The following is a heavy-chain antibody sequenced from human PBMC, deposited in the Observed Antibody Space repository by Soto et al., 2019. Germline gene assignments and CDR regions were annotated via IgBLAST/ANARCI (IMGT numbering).Heavy chain of an antibody. CDR1: GYSFTSYW. J-gene: IGHJ6*02. V-gene: IGHV5-51*01. CDR3: ARQPIYYYDSSGYYLGPYYYYGMDV. Sequence: GESLKISCNGSGYSFTSYWIGWVRQMPGKGLEWMGIFYPGDSDTRYSPSFQGQVTISADKSISTAYLQWSSLKASDTAMYYCARQPIYYYDSSGYYLGPYYYYGMDVWGQGTTVTVSS. D-gene: IGHD3-22*01. CDR2: FYPGDSDT.